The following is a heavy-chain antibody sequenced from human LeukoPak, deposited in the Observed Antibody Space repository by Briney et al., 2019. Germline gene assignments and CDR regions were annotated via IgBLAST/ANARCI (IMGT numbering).Heavy chain of an antibody. CDR1: GFTFNVYH. D-gene: IGHD1-26*01. CDR3: ARASGGWDLDY. Sequence: GGSLRLSCAASGFTFNVYHMNWVRQAPGKGLEWISSITSSGTYITYADSIQGRFTISRDNAKNSLYLQMNSLRVDDTALYYCARASGGWDLDYWGHGTLVTVSS. CDR2: ITSSGTYI. V-gene: IGHV3-21*01. J-gene: IGHJ4*01.